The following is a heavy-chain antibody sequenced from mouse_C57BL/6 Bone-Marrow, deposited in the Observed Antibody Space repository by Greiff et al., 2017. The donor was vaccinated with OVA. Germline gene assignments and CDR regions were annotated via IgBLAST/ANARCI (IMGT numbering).Heavy chain of an antibody. CDR1: GFTFSSYA. V-gene: IGHV5-4*03. Sequence: EVKLVESGGGLVKPGGSLKLSCAASGFTFSSYAMSWVRQTPEKRLEWVATISDGGSYTYYPDNVKGRFTISRDNAKNNLYLQMSHLKSEDTAMYYCARGRVLLFAYWGQGTLVTVSA. D-gene: IGHD2-14*01. CDR2: ISDGGSYT. J-gene: IGHJ3*01. CDR3: ARGRVLLFAY.